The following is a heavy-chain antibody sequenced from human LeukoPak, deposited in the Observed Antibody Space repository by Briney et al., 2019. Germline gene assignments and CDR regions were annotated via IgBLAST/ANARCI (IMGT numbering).Heavy chain of an antibody. CDR3: AKATFITIFGVDRYYFDY. CDR2: ISGSGGST. J-gene: IGHJ4*02. CDR1: GFTFSSYA. Sequence: GGSLRLSCAASGFTFSSYAMSWVRQAPGEGLEWVSAISGSGGSTYYADSVKGRFTISRDNSKNTLYLQMNSLRAEDTAVYYCAKATFITIFGVDRYYFDYWGQGTLVTVSS. V-gene: IGHV3-23*01. D-gene: IGHD3-3*01.